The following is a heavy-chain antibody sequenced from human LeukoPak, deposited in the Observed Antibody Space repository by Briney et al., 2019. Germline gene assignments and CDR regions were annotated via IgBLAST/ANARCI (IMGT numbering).Heavy chain of an antibody. CDR1: GYTLTELS. CDR2: FDPEDGET. CDR3: ATVGRVREWPRGEYYYYGMDV. V-gene: IGHV1-24*01. Sequence: PWASVKVSCKVSGYTLTELSMHWVRQAPGKGLEWMGGFDPEDGETIYAQKFQGRVTMTEDTSTDTAYMELSSLRSEDTAVYYCATVGRVREWPRGEYYYYGMDVWGQGTTVIVSS. J-gene: IGHJ6*02. D-gene: IGHD3-16*01.